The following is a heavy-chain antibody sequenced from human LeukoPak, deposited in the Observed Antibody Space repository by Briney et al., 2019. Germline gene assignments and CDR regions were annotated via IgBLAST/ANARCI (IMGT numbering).Heavy chain of an antibody. V-gene: IGHV3-23*01. CDR1: GFTFSIYA. CDR2: IRGSADSA. J-gene: IGHJ6*03. CDR3: AKDGGEYYDILTGYYPRLYYMDV. D-gene: IGHD3-9*01. Sequence: GGSLRLSCAASGFTFSIYAMNWVRQAPGKGLEWVSVIRGSADSADYAGSVKDRFTISRDNPKNTLYLQINNLRAEDTAVYYCAKDGGEYYDILTGYYPRLYYMDVWGKGTTVTISS.